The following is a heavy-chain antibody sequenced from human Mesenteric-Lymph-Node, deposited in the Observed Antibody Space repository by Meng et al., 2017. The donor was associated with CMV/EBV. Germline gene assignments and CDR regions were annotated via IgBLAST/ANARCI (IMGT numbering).Heavy chain of an antibody. Sequence: GESLKISCAASGFTFSSYGMHWVRQAPGKGLEWVAFIRYDGSNKYYADSVKGRFIISRDNSKNTLYLQMNSLRAEDTAVYYCAKDPAGTRGYYFDYWGQGMLVTVSS. CDR1: GFTFSSYG. CDR2: IRYDGSNK. D-gene: IGHD6-19*01. CDR3: AKDPAGTRGYYFDY. V-gene: IGHV3-30*02. J-gene: IGHJ4*02.